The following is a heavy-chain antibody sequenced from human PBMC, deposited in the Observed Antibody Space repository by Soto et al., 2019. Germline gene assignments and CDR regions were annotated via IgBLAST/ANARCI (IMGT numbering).Heavy chain of an antibody. CDR2: IWYDGSNK. CDR3: ARDPDSGWYGDY. V-gene: IGHV3-33*01. D-gene: IGHD6-19*01. CDR1: GFTFSSYG. J-gene: IGHJ4*02. Sequence: QVQLVESGGGVVQPGRSLRLSCAASGFTFSSYGMHWVRQAPGKGLEWVAVIWYDGSNKYYADSVKGRFTISRDNSKNTLYLQMNSLRAEDTAVYYCARDPDSGWYGDYWGQGTLVTVSS.